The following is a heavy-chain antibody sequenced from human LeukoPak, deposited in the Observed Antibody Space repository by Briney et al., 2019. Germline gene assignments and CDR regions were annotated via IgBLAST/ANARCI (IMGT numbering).Heavy chain of an antibody. Sequence: PGGSLRLSCAASGFTFSSYWMSWVRQAPGKGLEWVANIKQDGSEKYYVDSVKGRFTISRDNSKNTLYLQMNSLRAEDTAVYYCAKDGERTDFDWLLWFDPWGQGTLVTVSS. J-gene: IGHJ5*02. D-gene: IGHD3-9*01. CDR2: IKQDGSEK. CDR3: AKDGERTDFDWLLWFDP. CDR1: GFTFSSYW. V-gene: IGHV3-7*03.